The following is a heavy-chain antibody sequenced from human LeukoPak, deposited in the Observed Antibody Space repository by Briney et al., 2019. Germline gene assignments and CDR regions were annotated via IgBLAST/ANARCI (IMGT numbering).Heavy chain of an antibody. V-gene: IGHV1-69*06. CDR2: IIPIFGTA. CDR1: GGTFSSYA. CDR3: ARFVPDPVFRYFDSHDYYYGMDV. J-gene: IGHJ6*04. Sequence: ASVKVSCKASGGTFSSYAISWVRQAPGQGLEWMGGIIPIFGTANYAQKFQGRVTITADKSTSTAYMELSSLRSEDTAVYYCARFVPDPVFRYFDSHDYYYGMDVWGKGTTVTVSS. D-gene: IGHD3-9*01.